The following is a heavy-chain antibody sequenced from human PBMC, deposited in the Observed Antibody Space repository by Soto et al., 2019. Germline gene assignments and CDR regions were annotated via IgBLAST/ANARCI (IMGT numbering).Heavy chain of an antibody. J-gene: IGHJ4*02. CDR3: ARDSSYHSDY. Sequence: QVQLVQSGAEVKKPGASVKVSCKASGYTFTSYGISWVRQAPGQGLEWMGWISAYNGNTNNAQKLQGRVTMTTDTCTSTGYMDLRSLRSDDGGVYYCARDSSYHSDYWGQGTLVTVSS. D-gene: IGHD3-10*01. CDR2: ISAYNGNT. V-gene: IGHV1-18*01. CDR1: GYTFTSYG.